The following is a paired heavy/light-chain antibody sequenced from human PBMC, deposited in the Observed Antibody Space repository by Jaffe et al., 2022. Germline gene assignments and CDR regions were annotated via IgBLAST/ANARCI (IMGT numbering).Light chain of an antibody. J-gene: IGKJ1*01. V-gene: IGKV3-15*01. CDR1: QSVSSN. Sequence: EIVMTQSPATLSVSPGERATLSCRASQSVSSNLAWYQQKPGQAPRLLIYGASTRATGIPARFSGSGSGTEFTLTISSLQSEDFAVYYCQQYNNWPPSTFGQGTKVEIK. CDR2: GAS. CDR3: QQYNNWPPST.
Heavy chain of an antibody. CDR2: IRYDGSNK. CDR1: GFTFSSYG. CDR3: AGLGYCTGGVCGYYYYMDV. V-gene: IGHV3-30*02. Sequence: QVQLVESGGGVVQPGGSLRLSCAASGFTFSSYGMHWVRQAPGKGLEWVAFIRYDGSNKYYADSVKGRFTISRDNSKNTLYLQMNSLRAEDTAVYYCAGLGYCTGGVCGYYYYMDVWGKGTTVTVSS. J-gene: IGHJ6*03. D-gene: IGHD2-8*02.